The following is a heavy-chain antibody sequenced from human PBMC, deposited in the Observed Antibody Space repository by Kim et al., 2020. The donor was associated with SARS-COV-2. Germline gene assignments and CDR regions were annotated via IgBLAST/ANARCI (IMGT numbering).Heavy chain of an antibody. Sequence: LKRRVTKSVDTSKNQFSLKLSSVTAADTAVYYCAREEDYGDSLSGGYFDYWGQGTLVTVSS. V-gene: IGHV4-4*06. J-gene: IGHJ4*02. D-gene: IGHD4-17*01. CDR3: AREEDYGDSLSGGYFDY.